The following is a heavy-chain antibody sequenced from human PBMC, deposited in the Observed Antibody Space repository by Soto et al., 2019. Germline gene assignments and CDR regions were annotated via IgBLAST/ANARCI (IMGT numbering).Heavy chain of an antibody. CDR3: ARGVHDYGGNLDY. Sequence: QVQLVESGGGVVQPGRSLRLSCAASGFTLSSYAMHWVRQAPGKGLEWVAVISYDGSNKYYADSVKGRFTISRDNSKNTLYLQMNSLRAEDTAVYYCARGVHDYGGNLDYWGQGTLVTVSS. D-gene: IGHD4-17*01. CDR2: ISYDGSNK. CDR1: GFTLSSYA. J-gene: IGHJ4*02. V-gene: IGHV3-30-3*01.